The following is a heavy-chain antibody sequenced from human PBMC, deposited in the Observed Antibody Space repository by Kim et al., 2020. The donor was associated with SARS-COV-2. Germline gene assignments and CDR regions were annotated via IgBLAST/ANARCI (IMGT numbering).Heavy chain of an antibody. V-gene: IGHV3-74*01. CDR1: GFTFSNYW. Sequence: GGSLRLSCAASGFTFSNYWMYWVRQPPGEGLAWVSRININGGTTDYADSVKGRFTISRDNAKNTLYLQINSLRAEDTAVYYCARGRSGSSCTNCWLDPWG. J-gene: IGHJ5*02. CDR3: ARGRSGSSCTNCWLDP. D-gene: IGHD3-10*01. CDR2: ININGGTT.